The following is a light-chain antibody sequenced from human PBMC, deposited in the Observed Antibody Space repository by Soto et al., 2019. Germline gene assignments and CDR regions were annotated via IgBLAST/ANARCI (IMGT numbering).Light chain of an antibody. J-gene: IGKJ1*01. CDR2: GAS. CDR1: QSVSSN. Sequence: IVMTQSPATLSVSPGERATLSCRASQSVSSNFAWYQQKPGQAPRLLIYGASTRATGIPVRFSGSGSGTEFTLTISSLQSEDFAIYYCQQYNNWPWTFGQGTKVDNK. CDR3: QQYNNWPWT. V-gene: IGKV3D-15*01.